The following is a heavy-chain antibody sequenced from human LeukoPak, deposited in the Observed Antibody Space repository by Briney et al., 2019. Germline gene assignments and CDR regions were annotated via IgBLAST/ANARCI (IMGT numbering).Heavy chain of an antibody. CDR2: IIPIFGTA. V-gene: IGHV1-69*06. CDR3: AAVEMATRYFDY. CDR1: GYTFTSYG. Sequence: WASVKVSCKASGYTFTSYGISWVRQAPGQGLEWMGGIIPIFGTANYAQKFQGRVTITADKSTSTAYMELSSLRSEDTAVYYCAAVEMATRYFDYWGQGTLVTVSS. D-gene: IGHD5-24*01. J-gene: IGHJ4*02.